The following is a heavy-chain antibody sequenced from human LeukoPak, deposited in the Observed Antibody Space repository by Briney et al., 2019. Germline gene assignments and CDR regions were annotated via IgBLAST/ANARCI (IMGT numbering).Heavy chain of an antibody. V-gene: IGHV4-59*01. D-gene: IGHD5-18*01. CDR1: GGSISSYY. Sequence: PSGTLSLTCTVSGGSISSYYWSWIRQPPGKGLEWIGYIYYSGSTNYNPSLKSRVTIPVDTSKNQFSLKLSSVTAADTAVYYCARISPYKYSYGVIDYWGQGTLVTVSS. J-gene: IGHJ4*02. CDR2: IYYSGST. CDR3: ARISPYKYSYGVIDY.